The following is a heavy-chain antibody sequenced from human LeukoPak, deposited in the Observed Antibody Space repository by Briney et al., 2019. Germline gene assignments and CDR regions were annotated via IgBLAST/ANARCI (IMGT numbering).Heavy chain of an antibody. J-gene: IGHJ5*02. Sequence: PGGSLRLSCSASGFTFSSYAMHWVRQASGKGLEYVSAISSNGGSTYYADSVKGRFTISRDNSKNTLYLRMSSLRAEDTAVYYCVKRASYCSSTSCHNWFDPWGQGTLVTVSS. CDR1: GFTFSSYA. CDR2: ISSNGGST. V-gene: IGHV3-64D*06. D-gene: IGHD2-2*01. CDR3: VKRASYCSSTSCHNWFDP.